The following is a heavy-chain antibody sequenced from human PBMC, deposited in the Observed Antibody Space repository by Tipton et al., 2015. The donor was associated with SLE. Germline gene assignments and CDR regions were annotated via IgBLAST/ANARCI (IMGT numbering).Heavy chain of an antibody. CDR3: ARENGGNYFGS. CDR1: GGSISSHF. J-gene: IGHJ4*02. CDR2: IYYTGST. V-gene: IGHV4-59*11. Sequence: LSLTCIVSGGSISSHFWSWIRQPPGKGLEWIGYIYYTGSTNYNPSLKSRVTISLDTSKKYFSLKLSAMTAADTGVYYCARENGGNYFGSWGQGTLVTVSS. D-gene: IGHD2-15*01.